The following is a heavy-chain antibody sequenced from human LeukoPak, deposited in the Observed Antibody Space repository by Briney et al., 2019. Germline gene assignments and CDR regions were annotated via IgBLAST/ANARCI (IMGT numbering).Heavy chain of an antibody. V-gene: IGHV4-59*01. CDR1: GGSISSYY. J-gene: IGHJ3*02. D-gene: IGHD3-22*01. CDR2: IYYSGST. CDR3: ARDSLIVGHDAFDI. Sequence: SETLSLTCTVSGGSISSYYWSWIRQPPGKGLEWIGYIYYSGSTNYNPSLKSRVTISVDTSKNQFSLKLSSVTAADTAVYYCARDSLIVGHDAFDIWGQGTMVTVSS.